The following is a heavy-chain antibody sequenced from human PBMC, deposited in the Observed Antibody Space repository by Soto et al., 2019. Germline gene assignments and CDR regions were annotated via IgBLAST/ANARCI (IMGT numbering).Heavy chain of an antibody. Sequence: SETLSLTCAVYGGSFSGYYWSWIRQPPGKGLEWIGEINHSGSTNYNPSLKSRVTISVDTSKNRFSPKLSSVTAADTAVYYCGRGTPIAAADPAVAGTSFEFHYFDYWGQGTLVTVSS. CDR1: GGSFSGYY. V-gene: IGHV4-34*01. CDR3: GRGTPIAAADPAVAGTSFEFHYFDY. J-gene: IGHJ4*02. D-gene: IGHD6-19*01. CDR2: INHSGST.